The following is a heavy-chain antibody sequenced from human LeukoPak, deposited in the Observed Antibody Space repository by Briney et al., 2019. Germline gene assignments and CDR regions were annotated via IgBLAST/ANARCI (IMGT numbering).Heavy chain of an antibody. Sequence: GGSLRLSCAASGFTFSSYAMSWVRQAPGKGLQWVSTISNSDGNTYYADSVKGRFTISRDNSKNTLYLQMNSLRAEDTAVYYCAKANQRGTYFASGSIRSAVDYWGQGTLVTVSS. V-gene: IGHV3-23*01. CDR2: ISNSDGNT. CDR3: AKANQRGTYFASGSIRSAVDY. D-gene: IGHD3-10*01. J-gene: IGHJ4*02. CDR1: GFTFSSYA.